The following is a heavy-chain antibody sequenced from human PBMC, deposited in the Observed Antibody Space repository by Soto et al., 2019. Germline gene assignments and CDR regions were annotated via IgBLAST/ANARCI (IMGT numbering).Heavy chain of an antibody. CDR2: IYYSGST. D-gene: IGHD6-19*01. V-gene: IGHV4-59*01. Sequence: SETLSLTCTVSGGSISSYYWSWIRQPPGKGLEWIGYIYYSGSTNYNPSLKSRVTISVDTSKNQFSLKLSSVTAADTAVYYCATGGRGSGWAPNYWGQGTLVTVSS. CDR1: GGSISSYY. CDR3: ATGGRGSGWAPNY. J-gene: IGHJ4*02.